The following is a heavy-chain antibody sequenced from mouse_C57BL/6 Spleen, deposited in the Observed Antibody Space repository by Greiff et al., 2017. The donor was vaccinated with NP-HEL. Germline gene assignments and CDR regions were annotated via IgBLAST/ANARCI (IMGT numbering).Heavy chain of an antibody. Sequence: EVKLVESGGGLVQPKGSLKLSCAASGFSFNTYAMNWVRQAPGKGLEWVARIRSKSNNYATYYADSVKDRFTISRDDSESMLYLQMNNLKTEDTAMYYCVRHEDYYGSRDWYFDVWGTGTTVTVSS. CDR1: GFSFNTYA. CDR2: IRSKSNNYAT. J-gene: IGHJ1*03. CDR3: VRHEDYYGSRDWYFDV. D-gene: IGHD1-1*01. V-gene: IGHV10-1*01.